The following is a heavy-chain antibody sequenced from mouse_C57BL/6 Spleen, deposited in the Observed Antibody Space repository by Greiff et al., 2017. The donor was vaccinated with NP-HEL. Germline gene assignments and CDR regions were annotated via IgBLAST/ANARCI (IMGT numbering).Heavy chain of an antibody. Sequence: QVQLKQPGAELVMPGASVKLSCKASGYTFTSYWMHWVKQRPGQGLEWIGEIDPSDSYTNYNQKFKGKSTLTVDKSSSTAYMQLSSLTSEDSAVYCCARRDRNYAWFAYWGQGTLVTVSA. CDR2: IDPSDSYT. J-gene: IGHJ3*01. CDR3: ARRDRNYAWFAY. CDR1: GYTFTSYW. V-gene: IGHV1-69*01. D-gene: IGHD1-1*01.